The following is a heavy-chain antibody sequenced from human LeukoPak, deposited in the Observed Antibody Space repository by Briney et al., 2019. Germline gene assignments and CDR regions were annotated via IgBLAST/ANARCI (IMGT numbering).Heavy chain of an antibody. CDR1: GFTFSSYW. Sequence: HPGGSLRLSCAASGFTFSSYWMSWVRQAPGKGLEWVANIKQDGSEKYYVDSVKGRFTISRDNAKNSLYLQMNSLRAEDTAVYYRSSSWYGAYYFDYWGQGTLVTVSS. D-gene: IGHD6-13*01. CDR2: IKQDGSEK. CDR3: SSSWYGAYYFDY. V-gene: IGHV3-7*01. J-gene: IGHJ4*02.